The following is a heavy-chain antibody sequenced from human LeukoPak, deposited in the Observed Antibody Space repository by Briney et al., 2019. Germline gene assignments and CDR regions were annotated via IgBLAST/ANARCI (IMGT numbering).Heavy chain of an antibody. V-gene: IGHV3-23*01. CDR1: GFTLSSYV. Sequence: GGSLRLSCGASGFTLSSYVMSWVRQAPGKGLGWVGAINGSGGSTYYAASVKGRFTISKDNSKNTLYLQMNSLRAEDTAVYYCAKTPSAAAAYYFDYGGQGNLVPVSS. J-gene: IGHJ4*02. CDR2: INGSGGST. D-gene: IGHD6-13*01. CDR3: AKTPSAAAAYYFDY.